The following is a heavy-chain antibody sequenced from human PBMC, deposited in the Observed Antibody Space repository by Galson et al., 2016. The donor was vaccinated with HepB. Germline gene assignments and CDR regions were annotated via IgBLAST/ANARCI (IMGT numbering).Heavy chain of an antibody. CDR3: ARERDAVVEATARSHNWFDT. V-gene: IGHV1-8*01. CDR1: GYTFNSYD. Sequence: SVKVSCKASGYTFNSYDISWVRQASGQGLEWMGWMNPNNGNTGFAKKFQGRVTMTRDTSKSTAYMELSSLRSEDTAIYYCARERDAVVEATARSHNWFDTWGQGTLVTVSP. D-gene: IGHD2-15*01. J-gene: IGHJ5*02. CDR2: MNPNNGNT.